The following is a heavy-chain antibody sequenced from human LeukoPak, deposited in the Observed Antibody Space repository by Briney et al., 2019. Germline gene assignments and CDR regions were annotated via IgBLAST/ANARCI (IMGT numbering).Heavy chain of an antibody. CDR3: AKDRGY. Sequence: GGSLRLSCAASGFTFTTYAMTWVRQAPGKGLEWVSAISGSGDNTYYADSVKGRFSVSRDNSENTLYLQMNSLRAEDTAVYYCAKDRGYWGQGTLVTVSS. CDR2: ISGSGDNT. CDR1: GFTFTTYA. J-gene: IGHJ4*02. V-gene: IGHV3-23*01.